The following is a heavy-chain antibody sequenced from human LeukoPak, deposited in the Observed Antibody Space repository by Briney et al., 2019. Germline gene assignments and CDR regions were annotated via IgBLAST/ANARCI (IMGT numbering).Heavy chain of an antibody. CDR1: GGSISSYY. V-gene: IGHV4-59*01. D-gene: IGHD6-19*01. CDR2: IYYSGST. J-gene: IGHJ4*02. CDR3: ARDEYSSGWYHDY. Sequence: ASETLSLTCTVSGGSISSYYWSWIRQPPGKGLEWIGYIYYSGSTNYNPSLKSRVTISVDTSKNQFSLKLSSVTAADTAVCYCARDEYSSGWYHDYWGQGTLVTVSS.